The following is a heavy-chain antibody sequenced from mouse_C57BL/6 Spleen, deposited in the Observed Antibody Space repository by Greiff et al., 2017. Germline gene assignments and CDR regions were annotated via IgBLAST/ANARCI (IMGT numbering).Heavy chain of an antibody. D-gene: IGHD1-1*01. CDR1: GYTFTSYW. CDR2: INPNNGGT. Sequence: VQLQQPGTELVKPGASVKLSCKASGYTFTSYWMHWVKQRPGQGLEWIGNINPNNGGTNYNEKFKSKATLTVDKSSSTAYMQLSSLTSEDSAVYYCARRSGNYPLWYAMDYWGQGTSVTVSS. J-gene: IGHJ4*01. V-gene: IGHV1-53*01. CDR3: ARRSGNYPLWYAMDY.